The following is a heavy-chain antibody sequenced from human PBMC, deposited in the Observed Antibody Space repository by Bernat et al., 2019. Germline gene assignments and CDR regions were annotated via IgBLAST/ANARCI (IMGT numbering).Heavy chain of an antibody. Sequence: EVHLVESGGGLIQPGGSLRLSCAASGLTVSSNFMSWVRQAPGKGLEWVSVIYTSGSTYYADSVKGRFTISRDTSKNTLYLQMNSLGAEDTAVYFCATGLWFYDSSGSHSDHWGQGTLVTVSS. V-gene: IGHV3-53*01. J-gene: IGHJ4*02. D-gene: IGHD3-22*01. CDR1: GLTVSSNF. CDR3: ATGLWFYDSSGSHSDH. CDR2: IYTSGST.